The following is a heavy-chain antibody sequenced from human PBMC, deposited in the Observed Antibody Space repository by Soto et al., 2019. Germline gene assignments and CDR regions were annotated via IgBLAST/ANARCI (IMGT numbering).Heavy chain of an antibody. CDR3: ARVGPWVPYYYDSSPYTFENWFDP. J-gene: IGHJ5*02. V-gene: IGHV4-34*01. CDR2: INHSGNT. D-gene: IGHD3-22*01. CDR1: GASLSDNY. Sequence: SETLSLTCAVYGASLSDNYCNWLRQPPGKGLEWIGEINHSGNTYYNPSLNSRVTLSIDMTNNHVSLILNSVTAADTAVYYCARVGPWVPYYYDSSPYTFENWFDPWGQGTLVTVSS.